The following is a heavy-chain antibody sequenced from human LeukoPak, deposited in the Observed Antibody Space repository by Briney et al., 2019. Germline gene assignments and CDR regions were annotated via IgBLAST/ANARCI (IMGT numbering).Heavy chain of an antibody. J-gene: IGHJ5*02. CDR1: GDSISSSSYY. D-gene: IGHD6-19*01. Sequence: PSETLSLTCTVSGDSISSSSYYWGWIRQPPGKGLEWIGSIHYSGSTYYNLSLKSRVTISVDTSKNQFSLKLSSVSAADTAVYYCARFSSGWYWFDPWGQGTLVTVSS. CDR3: ARFSSGWYWFDP. CDR2: IHYSGST. V-gene: IGHV4-39*01.